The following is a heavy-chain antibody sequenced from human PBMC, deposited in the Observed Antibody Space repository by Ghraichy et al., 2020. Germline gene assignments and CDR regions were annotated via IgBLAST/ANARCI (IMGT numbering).Heavy chain of an antibody. Sequence: GGSLRLSCAASGFTFSSYAMHWVRQAPGKGLEWVAVISYDGSNKYYADSVKGRFTISRDNSKNTLYLQMNSLRAEDTAVYYCARGEVITMIGSDAFDIWGQGTMVTVYS. V-gene: IGHV3-30-3*01. D-gene: IGHD3-22*01. J-gene: IGHJ3*02. CDR3: ARGEVITMIGSDAFDI. CDR2: ISYDGSNK. CDR1: GFTFSSYA.